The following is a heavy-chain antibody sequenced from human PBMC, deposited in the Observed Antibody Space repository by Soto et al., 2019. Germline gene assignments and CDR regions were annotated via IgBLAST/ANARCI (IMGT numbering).Heavy chain of an antibody. J-gene: IGHJ6*03. CDR2: IYYSGST. Sequence: QVQLQESGPGLVKPSQTLSLTCTVSGGSISSGDYYWSWIRQHPGKGLEWIGYIYYSGSTYYNPSLKSRVTISVDTSKNQFSLKLSSVTAADTAVYYCARTHSSSWYPFYYYYMDVWGKGTTVTVSS. CDR3: ARTHSSSWYPFYYYYMDV. V-gene: IGHV4-31*03. D-gene: IGHD6-13*01. CDR1: GGSISSGDYY.